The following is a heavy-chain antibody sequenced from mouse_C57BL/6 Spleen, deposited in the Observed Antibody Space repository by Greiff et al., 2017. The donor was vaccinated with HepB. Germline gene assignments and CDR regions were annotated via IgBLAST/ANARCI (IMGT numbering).Heavy chain of an antibody. Sequence: VQLQQPGAELVKPGASVKLSCKASGYTFTSYWMQWVKQRPGQGLEWIGEIDPSDSYTNYNQKFKGKATLTVDTSSSTAYMQLSSLTSEDSAVSYCALYGNYVYYWGQGTTLTVSS. CDR1: GYTFTSYW. J-gene: IGHJ2*01. D-gene: IGHD2-1*01. CDR2: IDPSDSYT. CDR3: ALYGNYVYY. V-gene: IGHV1-50*01.